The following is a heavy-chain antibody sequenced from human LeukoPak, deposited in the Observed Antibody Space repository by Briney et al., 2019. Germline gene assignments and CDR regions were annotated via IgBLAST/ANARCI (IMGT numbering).Heavy chain of an antibody. J-gene: IGHJ4*02. Sequence: SETLSLTCTVSGASISSSSYYWGWIRQPPGKGLEWIGSIYYSGSTYYNPSLKSRVTISVDTSKNQFSLKLSSVSAADTAVYSCASGVRLFGELFFFEYWGQGTLVTVSS. CDR2: IYYSGST. V-gene: IGHV4-39*01. D-gene: IGHD3-10*01. CDR1: GASISSSSYY. CDR3: ASGVRLFGELFFFEY.